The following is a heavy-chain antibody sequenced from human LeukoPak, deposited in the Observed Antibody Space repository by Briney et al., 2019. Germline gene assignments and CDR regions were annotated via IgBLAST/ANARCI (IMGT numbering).Heavy chain of an antibody. CDR1: GGSISSYY. CDR2: IYYSGST. V-gene: IGHV4-59*01. Sequence: SETLSLTCTVSGGSISSYYWSWIRQPPGKGLEWIGYIYYSGSTNYNPSLKSRVTISVDTSKNQFSLKLSSVTAADTAVYYCASSYGDPTTIDYWGQGTLVTVSS. CDR3: ASSYGDPTTIDY. D-gene: IGHD4-17*01. J-gene: IGHJ4*02.